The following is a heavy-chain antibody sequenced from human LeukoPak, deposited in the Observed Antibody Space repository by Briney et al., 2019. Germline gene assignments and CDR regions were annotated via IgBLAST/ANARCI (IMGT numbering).Heavy chain of an antibody. CDR2: IYTSGST. Sequence: PSETLSLTCTVSGGSISSGSYYWSWIRQPAGKGLEWIGRIYTSGSTNYNPSLKSRVTISVDTSKNQFSLKLSSVTAADTAVYYCARTPRKRVLIVVVPAATTDRYFDYWGQGTLGTVSS. V-gene: IGHV4-61*02. D-gene: IGHD2-2*01. J-gene: IGHJ4*02. CDR1: GGSISSGSYY. CDR3: ARTPRKRVLIVVVPAATTDRYFDY.